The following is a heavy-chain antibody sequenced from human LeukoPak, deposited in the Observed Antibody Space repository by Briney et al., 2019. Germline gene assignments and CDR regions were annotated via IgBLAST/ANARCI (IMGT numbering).Heavy chain of an antibody. CDR1: GYTFTSYG. D-gene: IGHD2-15*01. V-gene: IGHV1-18*01. CDR2: ISTYNGKR. J-gene: IGHJ4*02. CDR3: ARERTLTSCYDY. Sequence: ASVKVSCKASGYTFTSYGIGWVRQAPGQGLEWMGWISTYNGKRNYAQKFQGRVTMTRDTSISTAYMELSRLRSGDTAVYYCARERTLTSCYDYWGQGTLVTVSS.